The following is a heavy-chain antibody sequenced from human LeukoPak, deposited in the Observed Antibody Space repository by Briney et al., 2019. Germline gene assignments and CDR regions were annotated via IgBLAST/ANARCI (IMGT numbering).Heavy chain of an antibody. CDR1: GGSISSGSYY. V-gene: IGHV4-61*02. J-gene: IGHJ4*02. CDR3: ARDAGDGYNSNLDY. D-gene: IGHD5-24*01. Sequence: PSETLSLTCTVSGGSISSGSYYWSWIRQPAGKGLEWIGRIYTSGSTNYNPSLKSRVTISVDTSKNQFSLKLSSVTAADTAVYYCARDAGDGYNSNLDYWGQGTLVTVSS. CDR2: IYTSGST.